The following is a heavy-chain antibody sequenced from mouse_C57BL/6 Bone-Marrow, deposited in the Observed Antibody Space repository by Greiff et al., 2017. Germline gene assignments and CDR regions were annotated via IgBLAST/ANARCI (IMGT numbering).Heavy chain of an antibody. CDR3: ARAGTAY. D-gene: IGHD4-1*01. V-gene: IGHV1-55*01. J-gene: IGHJ3*01. Sequence: QVQLKQPGAELVKPGASVKMSCKASGYTFTSYWITWVKQRPGQGLEWIGDIYPGSGSTNYNEKFKSKATLTVDTSSSTAYMQLRSLTSEDSAVYYCARAGTAYWGQGTLVTVSA. CDR2: IYPGSGST. CDR1: GYTFTSYW.